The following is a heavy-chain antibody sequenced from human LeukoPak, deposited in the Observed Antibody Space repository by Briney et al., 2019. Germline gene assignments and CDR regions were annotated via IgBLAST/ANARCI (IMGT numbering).Heavy chain of an antibody. J-gene: IGHJ4*02. D-gene: IGHD2-15*01. Sequence: GGSLRLSCAASGFALSSYWMHRVRQVPGKGLVWVSRISSDGTSTAYADSVKGRFTISRDNAKNTLYLQMNSLRAEDTAVYYCARDQVYCSGGYCYFDYWGQGTLVTVSS. CDR2: ISSDGTST. CDR3: ARDQVYCSGGYCYFDY. CDR1: GFALSSYW. V-gene: IGHV3-74*01.